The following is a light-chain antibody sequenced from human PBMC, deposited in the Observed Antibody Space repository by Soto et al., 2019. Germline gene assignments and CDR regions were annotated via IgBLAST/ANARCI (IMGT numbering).Light chain of an antibody. CDR2: LTS. V-gene: IGKV3-20*01. J-gene: IGKJ5*01. CDR1: QSVRSGY. Sequence: EIMLTQSPGTLSLSPGERATLSCRASQSVRSGYLAWYQQKPGQAPRLLISLTSSRAIGIPDRFSGSASGTDFTLTISRLEPEDFAVYYCHQYGSSPITFGQGTRLEIK. CDR3: HQYGSSPIT.